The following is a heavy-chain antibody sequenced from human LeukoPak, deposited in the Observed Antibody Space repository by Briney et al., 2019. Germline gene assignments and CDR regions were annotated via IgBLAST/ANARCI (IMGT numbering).Heavy chain of an antibody. CDR1: GITFNDNW. CDR3: ARDVWTYSGEAFDY. J-gene: IGHJ4*02. Sequence: GGSLRLSCAASGITFNDNWMSWGRQAPGKGLDWVANIKEDGSVKYYVDSVKGRFSISRDNAKSSLYLQMSSLRAKDTAVYYCARDVWTYSGEAFDYWGQGALVTVSS. D-gene: IGHD5-12*01. V-gene: IGHV3-7*01. CDR2: IKEDGSVK.